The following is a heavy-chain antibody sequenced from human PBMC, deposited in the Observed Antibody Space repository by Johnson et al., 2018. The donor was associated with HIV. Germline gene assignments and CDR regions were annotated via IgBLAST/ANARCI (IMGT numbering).Heavy chain of an antibody. J-gene: IGHJ3*02. V-gene: IGHV3-33*08. CDR3: ARASTTVTTGDDAFDI. Sequence: QVQLVESGGGLVQPGGSLRLSCAASGFTFSSYGMHWVRQAPGKGLEWVAVIWYDGGNKYYADSVKGRFTISRDNSKNTLYLQMNSLRAEDTAVYYCARASTTVTTGDDAFDIWGQGTMVTVSS. D-gene: IGHD4-17*01. CDR1: GFTFSSYG. CDR2: IWYDGGNK.